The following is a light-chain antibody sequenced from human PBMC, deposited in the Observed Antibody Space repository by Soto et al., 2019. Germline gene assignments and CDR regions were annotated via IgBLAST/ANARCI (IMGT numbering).Light chain of an antibody. CDR3: RPYYGRPGT. Sequence: EIVLTQSPATLSLSPGERATLSCRASQSIGLAIAWYHHKPRQAPRLLIYDTSTSATGVPARISGSRSGPEFSLTINSMQSEDFAIYYCRPYYGRPGTFGGGTKVDIK. CDR2: DTS. J-gene: IGKJ4*02. CDR1: QSIGLA. V-gene: IGKV3-15*01.